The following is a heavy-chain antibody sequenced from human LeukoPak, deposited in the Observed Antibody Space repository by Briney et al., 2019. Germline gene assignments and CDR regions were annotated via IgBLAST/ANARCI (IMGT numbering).Heavy chain of an antibody. CDR3: AREPAGGFDY. D-gene: IGHD3-16*01. J-gene: IGHJ4*02. V-gene: IGHV3-21*01. Sequence: PGGSLRLSCAASGFTFGSYSMNWVRQAPGKGLEWVSAIRSSGNYIYYADSVKGRFTISRDNAKTSLYLQMNSLRAEDTAVYYCAREPAGGFDYWGQGTLVTVSS. CDR2: IRSSGNYI. CDR1: GFTFGSYS.